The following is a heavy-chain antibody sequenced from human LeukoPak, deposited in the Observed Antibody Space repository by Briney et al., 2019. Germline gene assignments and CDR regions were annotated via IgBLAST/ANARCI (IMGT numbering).Heavy chain of an antibody. CDR1: GYTFTGYY. D-gene: IGHD3-22*01. Sequence: ASVKVSCKASGYTFTGYYMHWLRQAPGQGLEWMGWINPNSGGTNYAQKFQGRVTMTRDTSISTAYMELSRLRSDDTAVYYCARVPIITMIVVVPEQTHYFDYWGQGTLVTVSS. CDR3: ARVPIITMIVVVPEQTHYFDY. V-gene: IGHV1-2*02. CDR2: INPNSGGT. J-gene: IGHJ4*02.